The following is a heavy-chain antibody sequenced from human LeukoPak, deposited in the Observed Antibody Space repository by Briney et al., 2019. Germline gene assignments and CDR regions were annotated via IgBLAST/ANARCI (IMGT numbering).Heavy chain of an antibody. CDR1: GFTFDGYA. J-gene: IGHJ3*02. CDR3: ARESSSVAFDI. Sequence: GGSLRLSCAASGFTFDGYAMHWVRQAPGKGLEWVSGISCNSGSIYYADSVKGRFTISRDNSKNTLYLQMNSLRAEDTAVYYCARESSSVAFDIWGQGTMVTVSS. D-gene: IGHD3-22*01. V-gene: IGHV3-23*01. CDR2: ISCNSGSI.